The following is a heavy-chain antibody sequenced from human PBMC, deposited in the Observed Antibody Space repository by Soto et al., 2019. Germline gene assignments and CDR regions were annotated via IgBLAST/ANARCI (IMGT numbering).Heavy chain of an antibody. CDR2: IYTSGST. CDR3: ARGQVNWNDLIN. J-gene: IGHJ4*02. CDR1: GYSITSSSF. V-gene: IGHV4-38-2*01. D-gene: IGHD1-20*01. Sequence: QVQLQESGPGLVKPSETLSLTCAVSGYSITSSSFWGWIRQPPGKGLEWIGSIYTSGSTNYNPSLKSRVTMSVDTSKNQFSLKLSSVTAADTAVYYCARGQVNWNDLINWGQGTLVTVSS.